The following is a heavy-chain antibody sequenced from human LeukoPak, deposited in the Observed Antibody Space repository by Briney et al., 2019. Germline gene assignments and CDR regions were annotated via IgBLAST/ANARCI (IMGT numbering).Heavy chain of an antibody. CDR3: AGSFSRAFDY. CDR2: ISSSSSTI. CDR1: GFTFSSYS. Sequence: GGSLRLSCAASGFTFSSYSMNWVRQAPGKGLEWVSYISSSSSTIYYADSVKGRFTISRDNAKDSLYLQVNSLRDEDTAVYYCAGSFSRAFDYWGQGTLVTVSS. V-gene: IGHV3-48*02. D-gene: IGHD4/OR15-4a*01. J-gene: IGHJ4*02.